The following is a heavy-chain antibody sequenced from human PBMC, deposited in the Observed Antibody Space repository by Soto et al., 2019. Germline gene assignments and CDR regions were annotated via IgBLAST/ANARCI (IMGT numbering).Heavy chain of an antibody. CDR2: MSYDGSHK. CDR1: GCTFSDYG. CDR3: ARDMYPRTVLDRTPPWRDX. D-gene: IGHD4-17*01. Sequence: SLRLSCAVSGCTFSDYGMHWVRQAPGTGLEWVAVMSYDGSHKYYVESVRGRFIISRDLSGNTLFLQMNSLRLEDTAMYFCARDMYPRTVLDRTPPWRDXWGQGTLVTVS. J-gene: IGHJ5*02. V-gene: IGHV3-30*03.